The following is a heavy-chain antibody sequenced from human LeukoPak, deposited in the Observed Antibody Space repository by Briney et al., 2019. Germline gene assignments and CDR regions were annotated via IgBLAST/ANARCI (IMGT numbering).Heavy chain of an antibody. CDR1: GFNFNRFA. CDR3: AKTTSSLWFGEFRGGANYFDY. D-gene: IGHD3-10*01. CDR2: ISGSGGTT. Sequence: GGSLRLSCTASGFNFNRFAVTWVRQAPGKGLEWVSAISGSGGTTHYADSVKGRFSISRDNSKNTLYLQLSRVRAEDTAVYYCAKTTSSLWFGEFRGGANYFDYLGQGALVTVSS. V-gene: IGHV3-23*01. J-gene: IGHJ4*02.